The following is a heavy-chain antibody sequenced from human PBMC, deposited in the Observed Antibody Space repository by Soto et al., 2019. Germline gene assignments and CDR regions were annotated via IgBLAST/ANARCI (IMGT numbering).Heavy chain of an antibody. CDR2: IDGSGGIT. CDR3: VKTSGRCNT. D-gene: IGHD3-10*01. Sequence: QLLQSGGGLVQPGGSLTLSCAASGFTFGTTDMSWVRQAPGEGLEWVSTIDGSGGITYYADSVKGRFTISRDNSRNTVDLQMNSRRGDDTALYYCVKTSGRCNTWGQGALVTVSS. CDR1: GFTFGTTD. V-gene: IGHV3-23*01. J-gene: IGHJ1*01.